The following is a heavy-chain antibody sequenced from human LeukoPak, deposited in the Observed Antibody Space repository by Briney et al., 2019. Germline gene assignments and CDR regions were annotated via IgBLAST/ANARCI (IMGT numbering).Heavy chain of an antibody. J-gene: IGHJ4*02. CDR3: ARVSGGNNYFDY. D-gene: IGHD2/OR15-2a*01. CDR2: IYYSGST. Sequence: NWIRQHPGKGLEWIGYIYYSGSTYYNPSLKSRITISIDTSKNQFSLKLSSATAADTAVYYCARVSGGNNYFDYWGQGALVTVSS. V-gene: IGHV4-31*02.